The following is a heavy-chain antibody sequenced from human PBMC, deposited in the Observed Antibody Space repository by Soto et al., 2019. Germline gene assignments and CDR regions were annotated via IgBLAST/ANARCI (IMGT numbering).Heavy chain of an antibody. CDR1: GGSISSSSYY. Sequence: SETLSLTCTVSGGSISSSSYYWGWIRQPPGKGLEWIGSIYYSGSTYYNPSLKSRVTISVDTSKNQFSLKLSSVTAADTAVYYCARLDGFYGSGSYAFDIWGQGTMVTVSS. CDR2: IYYSGST. CDR3: ARLDGFYGSGSYAFDI. V-gene: IGHV4-39*01. D-gene: IGHD3-10*01. J-gene: IGHJ3*02.